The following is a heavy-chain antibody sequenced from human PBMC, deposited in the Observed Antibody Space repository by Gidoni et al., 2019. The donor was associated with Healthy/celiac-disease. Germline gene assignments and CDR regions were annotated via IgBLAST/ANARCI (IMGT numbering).Heavy chain of an antibody. CDR2: IKSKTDGGTT. CDR1: GLTFSNAW. D-gene: IGHD1-26*01. V-gene: IGHV3-15*01. CDR3: TTDGGRTHRRFDP. Sequence: EVQLVESGGGLVKPGGSLRLSCAPSGLTFSNAWMSWVRQAPGKGLEWVGRIKSKTDGGTTDYAAPVKGRFTISRDDSKNTLYLQMNSLKTEDTAVYYCTTDGGRTHRRFDPWGQGTLVTVSS. J-gene: IGHJ5*02.